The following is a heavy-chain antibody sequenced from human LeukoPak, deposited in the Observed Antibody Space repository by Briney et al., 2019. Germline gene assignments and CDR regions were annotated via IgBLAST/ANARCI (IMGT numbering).Heavy chain of an antibody. CDR2: IYYSGST. CDR1: GGSISSRSYY. J-gene: IGHJ6*03. D-gene: IGHD4-11*01. Sequence: SETLSLTCTVSGGSISSRSYYWGWIRQPPGKGLEWIGSIYYSGSTYYNPPLKSRVTIFVDTSKNEFSLKLSSVTAADTAVYYCARHLQYSSMDVWGRGTTVIVSS. CDR3: ARHLQYSSMDV. V-gene: IGHV4-39*01.